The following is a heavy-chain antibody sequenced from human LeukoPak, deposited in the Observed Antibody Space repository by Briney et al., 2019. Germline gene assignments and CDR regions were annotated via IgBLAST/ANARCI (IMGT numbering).Heavy chain of an antibody. D-gene: IGHD2-2*01. V-gene: IGHV3-7*01. CDR3: ARFQAPRLVPAAFFDY. CDR1: GFTFSSYW. CDR2: IKQDGSEK. J-gene: IGHJ4*02. Sequence: GGSLRLSCAASGFTFSSYWMSWVRQAPGKGLEWVANIKQDGSEKYYVDSVKGRFTISRDNAKNSLYLQMNSLRAEDTAVYYCARFQAPRLVPAAFFDYWGQGTLVTVSS.